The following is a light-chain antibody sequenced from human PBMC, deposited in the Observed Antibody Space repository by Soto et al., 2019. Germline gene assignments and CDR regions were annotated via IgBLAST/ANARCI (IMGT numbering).Light chain of an antibody. V-gene: IGKV3-15*01. CDR2: DAS. Sequence: EIVMTQSPATLSVSPGETATLSYRASQSVSSSLAWYQQKPGQAPRLLISDASTRAAGLPARFSGSGSGTEFTLTISSLQSEDFAVYFCQQSNNWPKTFGQGTKVDIK. CDR3: QQSNNWPKT. CDR1: QSVSSS. J-gene: IGKJ1*01.